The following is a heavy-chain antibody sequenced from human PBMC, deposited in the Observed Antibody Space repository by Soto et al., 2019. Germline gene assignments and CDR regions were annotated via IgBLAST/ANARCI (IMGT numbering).Heavy chain of an antibody. J-gene: IGHJ6*02. CDR2: TIPLFSTS. CDR1: AGTFNNYA. V-gene: IGHV1-69*06. Sequence: QEQLVQSGPEVKKPGSSVTVSCKASAGTFNNYAICWVRQAPGQGLEWMGGTIPLFSTSSYAQKFQGRVTITADKSTSTVYMEMRHLTSEDTALYYCASAGGRPYYYYGMDVWGQGTTVTVS. CDR3: ASAGGRPYYYYGMDV. D-gene: IGHD2-15*01.